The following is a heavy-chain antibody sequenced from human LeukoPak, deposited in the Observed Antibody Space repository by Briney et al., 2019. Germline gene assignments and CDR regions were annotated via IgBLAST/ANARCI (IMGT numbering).Heavy chain of an antibody. J-gene: IGHJ4*02. CDR2: ISSSGYI. Sequence: GGSLRLSCAASGFTFSSYSMNWVRQAPGKGLEWVSSISSSGYIYYADSVKGRFTISRDNAKNSLYLQMNSLRAEDTAVYYCARGAGIAAAGNDYWGQGTLVTVSS. CDR3: ARGAGIAAAGNDY. V-gene: IGHV3-21*01. D-gene: IGHD6-13*01. CDR1: GFTFSSYS.